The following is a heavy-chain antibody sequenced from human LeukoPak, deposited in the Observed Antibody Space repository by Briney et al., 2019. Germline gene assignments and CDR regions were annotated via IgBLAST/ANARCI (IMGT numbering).Heavy chain of an antibody. Sequence: PGGSLRLSCAASGFTFSSYGMHWVRQAPGKGLEWVVFIRYDGSNKYYADSVKGRFTISRDNSKNTLYLQMNSLRAEDTAVYYCAKGVVAGVVRTYYYMDVWGKGTTVTVSS. CDR3: AKGVVAGVVRTYYYMDV. CDR1: GFTFSSYG. J-gene: IGHJ6*03. D-gene: IGHD2-15*01. V-gene: IGHV3-30*02. CDR2: IRYDGSNK.